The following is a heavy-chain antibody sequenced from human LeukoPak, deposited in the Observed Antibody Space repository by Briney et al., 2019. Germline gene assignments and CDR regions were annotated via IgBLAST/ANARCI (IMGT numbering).Heavy chain of an antibody. D-gene: IGHD3-10*01. V-gene: IGHV4-30-2*01. CDR2: IYHSGST. Sequence: SETLSLTCAVSGGSIGSGGYSWSWIRQPPGKGLEWLGYIYHSGSTSYNPSLKSRVTISVDRSKNQFSLKLSSVTAADTAVYYCARAYLGTYYYGSGSYYNIDWFDPWGQGTLVTVSS. J-gene: IGHJ5*02. CDR3: ARAYLGTYYYGSGSYYNIDWFDP. CDR1: GGSIGSGGYS.